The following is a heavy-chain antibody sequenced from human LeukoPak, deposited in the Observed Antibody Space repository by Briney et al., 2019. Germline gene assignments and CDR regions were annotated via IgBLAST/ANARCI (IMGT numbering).Heavy chain of an antibody. J-gene: IGHJ6*03. CDR3: AKDWRSRYGDVNYYYYYMDV. Sequence: GGSLRLSCAASGFTFDDYTMHWVRQAPGKGLEWVSLISWDGGSTYYADSVKGRFTISRDNSKNSLYLQMNSLRTEDTALYYCAKDWRSRYGDVNYYYYYMDVWGKGTTVTVSS. V-gene: IGHV3-43*01. D-gene: IGHD4-17*01. CDR1: GFTFDDYT. CDR2: ISWDGGST.